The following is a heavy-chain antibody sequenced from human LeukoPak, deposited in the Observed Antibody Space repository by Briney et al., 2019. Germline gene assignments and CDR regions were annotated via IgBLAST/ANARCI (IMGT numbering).Heavy chain of an antibody. CDR2: ISNNGGYT. J-gene: IGHJ4*02. CDR1: GFTFSSSA. V-gene: IGHV3-23*01. Sequence: PGGSLRLPCAASGFTFSSSAMSWVRQAPGKGLEWVSAISNNGGYTYYADSVQGRFTISRDNSKSTLCLQMNSLIAEDTAVYYCAKQLGYCSDGSCYFPYWGQGTLVTVSS. D-gene: IGHD2-15*01. CDR3: AKQLGYCSDGSCYFPY.